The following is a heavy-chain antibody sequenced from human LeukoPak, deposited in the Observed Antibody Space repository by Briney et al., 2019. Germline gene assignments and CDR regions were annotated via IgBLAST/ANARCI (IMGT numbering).Heavy chain of an antibody. CDR3: VRDQAGLDY. CDR2: TYYRSKWYN. V-gene: IGHV6-1*01. CDR1: GDSVSSNSGA. Sequence: SQTLSLTCAISGDSVSSNSGAWNWIRQSPSRGLEWLGRTYYRSKWYNDYAESVKSRINIKPDTSRNQFSLQLNSVTPEDTAVYYCVRDQAGLDYWGQVTLGTVSS. D-gene: IGHD6-13*01. J-gene: IGHJ4*02.